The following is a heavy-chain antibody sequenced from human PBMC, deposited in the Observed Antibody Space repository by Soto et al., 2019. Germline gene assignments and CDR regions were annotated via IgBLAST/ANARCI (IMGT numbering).Heavy chain of an antibody. Sequence: EVWLLESGGGLVQPGGSLRLSCTASGLTFSAYAMTWVRQAPGKGLEWVSTISGTGDDTYYAGSVKGRFIIPRDNSKNTLFLQMNSLRAEDTALYHCAKRFGSGYYSAFDVWGQGTMVTVSS. D-gene: IGHD3-22*01. CDR1: GLTFSAYA. CDR3: AKRFGSGYYSAFDV. CDR2: ISGTGDDT. V-gene: IGHV3-23*01. J-gene: IGHJ3*01.